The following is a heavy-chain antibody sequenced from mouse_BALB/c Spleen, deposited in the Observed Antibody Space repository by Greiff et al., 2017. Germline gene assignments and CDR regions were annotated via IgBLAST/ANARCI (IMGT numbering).Heavy chain of an antibody. CDR1: GFTFSSYT. V-gene: IGHV5-6-4*01. CDR3: TRDGNYYGYYEDYFDY. D-gene: IGHD2-1*01. CDR2: ISSGGSYT. Sequence: EVKLVESGGGLVKPGGSLKLSCAASGFTFSSYTMSWVRQTPEKRLEWVATISSGGSYTYYPDSVKGRFTISRDNAKNTLYLQMSSLKSEDTAMYYCTRDGNYYGYYEDYFDYWGQGTTLTVSS. J-gene: IGHJ2*01.